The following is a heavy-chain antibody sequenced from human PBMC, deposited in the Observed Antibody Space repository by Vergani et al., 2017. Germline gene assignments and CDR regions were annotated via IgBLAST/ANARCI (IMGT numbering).Heavy chain of an antibody. CDR3: ARGATPLNTIFGVVENY. CDR1: GGSISSGSYY. D-gene: IGHD3-3*01. J-gene: IGHJ4*02. V-gene: IGHV4-31*03. CDR2: IYYSGST. Sequence: QVQLQESGPGLVKPSQTLSLTCTVSGGSISSGSYYWSWIRQHPGKGLEWIGYIYYSGSTYYNPSLKSRVTISVDTSKNQFSLKLSAVTAADTAVYYCARGATPLNTIFGVVENYWGQGTLVTVSS.